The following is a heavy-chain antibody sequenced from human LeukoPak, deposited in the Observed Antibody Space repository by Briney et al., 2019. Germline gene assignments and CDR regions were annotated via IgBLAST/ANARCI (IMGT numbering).Heavy chain of an antibody. CDR2: IYSSGST. V-gene: IGHV3-66*02. J-gene: IGHJ4*02. Sequence: PGRSLRLSCAASGFTVSGHDISWVRQAPGRGPEWVSLIYSSGSTHHAGSVKGRFTISRDNSKNTVSLQMNSLRTEDTAVYYCATRPIRDGYNYWGQGTLVTVSS. CDR1: GFTVSGHD. CDR3: ATRPIRDGYNY. D-gene: IGHD5-24*01.